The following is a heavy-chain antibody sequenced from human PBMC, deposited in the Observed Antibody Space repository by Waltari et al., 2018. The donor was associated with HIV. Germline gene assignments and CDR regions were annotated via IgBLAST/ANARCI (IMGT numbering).Heavy chain of an antibody. Sequence: EVQLVESGGGWVKTGGSFRLPCEVFAFCLNHDGLKRARQGPGKGLEWVGRIKTKIEGETIDYAAFVRGRFTISRDDSKNILYLQMKALKSEDTGVYFCTTDSQSGDPPWWWYWGRGTQVTVSS. V-gene: IGHV3-15*01. J-gene: IGHJ4*02. CDR3: TTDSQSGDPPWWWY. D-gene: IGHD2-21*01. CDR1: AFCLNHDG. CDR2: IKTKIEGETI.